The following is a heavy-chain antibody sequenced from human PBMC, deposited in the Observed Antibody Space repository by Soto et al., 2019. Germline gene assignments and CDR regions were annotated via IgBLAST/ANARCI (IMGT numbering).Heavy chain of an antibody. D-gene: IGHD1-26*01. CDR1: GFTFSSYG. J-gene: IGHJ3*02. V-gene: IGHV3-30*18. CDR2: ISYDGSNK. Sequence: QVQLVESGGGVVQPGRSLRLSCAASGFTFSSYGMHWVHQAPGKGLEWLAVISYDGSNKYYADSVQGRFTISRDNTKNTLYMQMNSLRAEDTAVYYCAKPGRWELLYSPSAAFDIWGQGTMVTVSS. CDR3: AKPGRWELLYSPSAAFDI.